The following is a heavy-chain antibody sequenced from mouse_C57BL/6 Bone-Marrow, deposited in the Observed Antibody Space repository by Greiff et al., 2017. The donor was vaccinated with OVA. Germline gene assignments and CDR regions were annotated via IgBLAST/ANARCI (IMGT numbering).Heavy chain of an antibody. CDR3: ARYGTAQAPFAY. D-gene: IGHD3-2*02. Sequence: SGPELVKPGASVKISCKASGYAFSSSWMNWVKQRPGKGLEWIGRIYPGDGDTNYNGKFKGKATLTADKSSSTAYMQLSSLTSEDSAVYFCARYGTAQAPFAYWGQGTLVTVSA. J-gene: IGHJ3*01. V-gene: IGHV1-82*01. CDR2: IYPGDGDT. CDR1: GYAFSSSW.